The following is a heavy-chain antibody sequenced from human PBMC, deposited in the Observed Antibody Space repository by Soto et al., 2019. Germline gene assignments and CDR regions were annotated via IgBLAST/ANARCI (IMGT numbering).Heavy chain of an antibody. Sequence: ASVKVSCKASGYTLTSYGISWVRQAPGQGLEWMGWISAYNGNTNYAQKLQGRVTMTTDTSTSTAYMELRSLRSDDTAVYYCARDRHYYGSGSYYRTCYYYGMDVWGQGTTVTVSS. J-gene: IGHJ6*02. CDR1: GYTLTSYG. V-gene: IGHV1-18*01. D-gene: IGHD3-10*01. CDR3: ARDRHYYGSGSYYRTCYYYGMDV. CDR2: ISAYNGNT.